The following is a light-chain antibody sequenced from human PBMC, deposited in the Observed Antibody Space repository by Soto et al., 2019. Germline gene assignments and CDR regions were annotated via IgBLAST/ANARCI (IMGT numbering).Light chain of an antibody. Sequence: PGERATFSCRASPSVSSNYLAWYQQKRGQAPRLLIYGASTRATGIPARFSGSGSGTEFTLTISSLQSEDFAVYYCQQYNNWPPGITFGQGTRLEIK. CDR3: QQYNNWPPGIT. J-gene: IGKJ5*01. CDR1: PSVSSN. V-gene: IGKV3-15*01. CDR2: GAS.